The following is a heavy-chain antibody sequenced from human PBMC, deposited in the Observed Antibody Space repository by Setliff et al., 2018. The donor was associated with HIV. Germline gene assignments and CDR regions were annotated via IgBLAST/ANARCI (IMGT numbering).Heavy chain of an antibody. CDR3: ARRAYSYGPYWYFDL. Sequence: SETLSLTCTVSSASRSINTYYWSWIRQPPGKGLEWIGYISYSGSTYSDPSLKSRVAMSVDTSKNQFSLKLTSVTAADTAVYYCARRAYSYGPYWYFDLWGRGTQVTVSS. V-gene: IGHV4-31*02. CDR1: SASRSINTYY. D-gene: IGHD5-18*01. J-gene: IGHJ2*01. CDR2: ISYSGST.